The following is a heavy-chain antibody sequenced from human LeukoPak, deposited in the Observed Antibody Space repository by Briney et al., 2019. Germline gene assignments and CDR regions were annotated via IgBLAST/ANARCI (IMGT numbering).Heavy chain of an antibody. CDR2: INTNTGNP. J-gene: IGHJ4*02. Sequence: RASVKVSCKASGYTFTSYAMNWVRQAPGQGLEWMGWINTNTGNPTYAQGFTGRFVFSLDTSVSTAYLRISSLKAEDTAVYYCATYCSSTSCHGEDFDYWGQGTLVTVSS. CDR3: ATYCSSTSCHGEDFDY. D-gene: IGHD2-2*01. CDR1: GYTFTSYA. V-gene: IGHV7-4-1*02.